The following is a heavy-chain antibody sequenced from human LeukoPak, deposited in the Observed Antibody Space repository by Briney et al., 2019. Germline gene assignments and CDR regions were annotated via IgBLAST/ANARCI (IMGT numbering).Heavy chain of an antibody. V-gene: IGHV1-2*02. J-gene: IGHJ4*02. CDR1: GYTFTGYY. CDR2: INPNSGGT. CDR3: ARVRRRELASGDY. Sequence: ASVKVSCKASGYTFTGYYMHWVRQAPGQGLEWMGWINPNSGGTNYAPKFQGRVTMTRDTSISTAYMELSRMSSDDTAVYYCARVRRRELASGDYWGQGTLVTVSS. D-gene: IGHD1-1*01.